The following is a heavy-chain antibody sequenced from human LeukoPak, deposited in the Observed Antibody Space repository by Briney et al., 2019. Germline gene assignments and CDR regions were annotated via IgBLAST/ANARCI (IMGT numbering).Heavy chain of an antibody. V-gene: IGHV1-69*04. Sequence: GASVKVSCKASGGTFSSYAISWVRQAPGQGLEWMGRIIPILGIANYAQKFQGRVTITADKSTSTAYMELSSLRSEDTAVYYCARGRRDGYNYVYYFDYWGQGTLVTVSS. CDR2: IIPILGIA. CDR1: GGTFSSYA. CDR3: ARGRRDGYNYVYYFDY. J-gene: IGHJ4*02. D-gene: IGHD5-24*01.